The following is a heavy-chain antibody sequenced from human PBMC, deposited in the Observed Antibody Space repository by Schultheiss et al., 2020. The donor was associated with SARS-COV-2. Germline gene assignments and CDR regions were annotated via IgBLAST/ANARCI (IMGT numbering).Heavy chain of an antibody. CDR1: GFTFDDYA. CDR2: ISWNSGSI. J-gene: IGHJ6*02. D-gene: IGHD2-2*01. CDR3: ARDYCSSTRCYVDYYAMDV. V-gene: IGHV3-9*01. Sequence: GGSLRLSCAASGFTFDDYAMHWVRQAPGKGLEWVSGISWNSGSIGYADSVKGRFTISRDNAKNSLYLQMNSLRAEDTAVYYCARDYCSSTRCYVDYYAMDVWGQGTTVTVSS.